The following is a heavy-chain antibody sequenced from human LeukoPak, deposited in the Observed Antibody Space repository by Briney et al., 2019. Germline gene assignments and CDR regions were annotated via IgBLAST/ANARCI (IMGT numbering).Heavy chain of an antibody. J-gene: IGHJ4*02. CDR2: IWYDGSNK. D-gene: IGHD3-22*01. V-gene: IGHV3-33*01. CDR1: GFTFSSYG. Sequence: GRSLRLSCAASGFTFSSYGMHWVRQAPGKGLEWVAVIWYDGSNKYYADSVKGRFTISRDNSKNTLYLQMNSLRAEDTAVYYCARDRSQTSGYYYVYWGQGTLATVSS. CDR3: ARDRSQTSGYYYVY.